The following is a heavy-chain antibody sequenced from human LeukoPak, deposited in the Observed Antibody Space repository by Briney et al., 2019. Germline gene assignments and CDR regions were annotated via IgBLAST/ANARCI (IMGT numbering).Heavy chain of an antibody. D-gene: IGHD2-15*01. CDR3: ARGTWGYCSGGSCYPFDY. CDR2: IYYSGST. J-gene: IGHJ4*02. Sequence: PSETLSLTCTVSGGSISSGGYYWSWIRQHPGKGLEWIGYIYYSGSTNYNPSLKSRVTISVDTSKNQFSLKLSSVTAADTAVYYCARGTWGYCSGGSCYPFDYWGQGTLVTVSS. V-gene: IGHV4-61*08. CDR1: GGSISSGGYY.